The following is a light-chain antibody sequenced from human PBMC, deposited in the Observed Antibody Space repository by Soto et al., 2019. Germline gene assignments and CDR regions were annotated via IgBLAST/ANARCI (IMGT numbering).Light chain of an antibody. J-gene: IGKJ1*01. CDR1: QSVSSN. V-gene: IGKV3-15*01. Sequence: EIVMTQSPATLSVSPGERATLSCRASQSVSSNLAWYQQKPGQAPRLLIYGASTRATGIPARFSGSGSGTEFTLTISSLQSEDFAVYYCQQYNPPWTFGQGTKVDIX. CDR3: QQYNPPWT. CDR2: GAS.